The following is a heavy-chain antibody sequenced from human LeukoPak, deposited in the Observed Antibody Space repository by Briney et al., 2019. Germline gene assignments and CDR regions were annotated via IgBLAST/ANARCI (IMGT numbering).Heavy chain of an antibody. V-gene: IGHV4-59*01. CDR1: GGSISSYY. Sequence: SETLSLTCTVSGGSISSYYWSWIRQPPGKGLEWIGYIYYSGSANYNPSLKSRVTISVDTSKNQFSLKLSSVTAADTAVYYCARGYSYGYFDYWGQGTLVTVSS. CDR2: IYYSGSA. J-gene: IGHJ4*02. D-gene: IGHD5-18*01. CDR3: ARGYSYGYFDY.